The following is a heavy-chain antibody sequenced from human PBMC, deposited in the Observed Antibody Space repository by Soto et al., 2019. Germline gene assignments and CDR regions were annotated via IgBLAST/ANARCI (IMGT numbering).Heavy chain of an antibody. CDR1: GYSSSNYY. CDR2: VNPYGASS. V-gene: IGHV1-46*01. CDR3: ASVTTIWAT. D-gene: IGHD2-21*02. J-gene: IGHJ5*02. Sequence: QVQVVQSGAEVKEPGASVKVSCKASGYSSSNYYTHWVRQAPGQGLEWMGIVNPYGASSNYAQSFQGRVTLTRDTSTNTDYMDLSRLTSDDTAVSYCASVTTIWATWGQGTLVTVSS.